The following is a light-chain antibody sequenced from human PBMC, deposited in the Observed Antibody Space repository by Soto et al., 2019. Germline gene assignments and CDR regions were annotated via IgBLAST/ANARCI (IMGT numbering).Light chain of an antibody. CDR1: QSISSW. V-gene: IGKV1-5*01. CDR3: KQYNSYSWT. J-gene: IGKJ1*01. CDR2: DAS. Sequence: GDRVTITCRASQSISSWLAWYQQKPGKAPKLLIYDASSLESGVPSRFSGSGSGTEFTLTISSLQPDDFATYYCKQYNSYSWTFGHGTKVDIK.